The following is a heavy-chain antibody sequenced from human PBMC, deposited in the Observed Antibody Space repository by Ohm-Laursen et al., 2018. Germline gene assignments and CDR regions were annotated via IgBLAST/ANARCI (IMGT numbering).Heavy chain of an antibody. J-gene: IGHJ4*02. CDR1: GFTFDNYA. V-gene: IGHV3-23*01. D-gene: IGHD3/OR15-3a*01. CDR3: AKRVGDDFGYFDY. CDR2: ISGTGGNT. Sequence: SLRLSCAASGFTFDNYAMHWVRQVPGKGLEWVSAISGTGGNTYYADSVKGRFTISRDNSKNTLYLQMNSLRAEDTAVYYCAKRVGDDFGYFDYWGQGALVTVSS.